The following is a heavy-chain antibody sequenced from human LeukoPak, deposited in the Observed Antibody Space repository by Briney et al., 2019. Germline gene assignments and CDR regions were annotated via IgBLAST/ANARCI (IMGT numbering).Heavy chain of an antibody. CDR2: IWYDGSNK. CDR3: ARDEYIAGVSNY. CDR1: GFTFSSYG. D-gene: IGHD6-6*01. V-gene: IGHV3-33*01. Sequence: GGSLRLSCAASGFTFSSYGMHWVRQAPGKGLEWVAVIWYDGSNKYYADSVKGRFTISRDNSKNTLYLQMNSLRAEDTAVYYCARDEYIAGVSNYWGQGTLVTVPS. J-gene: IGHJ4*02.